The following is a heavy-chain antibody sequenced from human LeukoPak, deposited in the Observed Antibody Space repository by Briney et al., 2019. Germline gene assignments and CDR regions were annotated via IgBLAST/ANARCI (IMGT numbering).Heavy chain of an antibody. J-gene: IGHJ3*02. V-gene: IGHV2-5*01. CDR1: GFSLSTSGVG. Sequence: SGPTLVNPTQTLTLTCTFSGFSLSTSGVGVGWIRQPPGKALEWLAFIYWNNDKRYSPSLKSRLTITKDTSKNQVVLTMTNMDPVDTATYYCVHMIVAVAGRAFDIWGQGTMVTVSS. CDR3: VHMIVAVAGRAFDI. D-gene: IGHD6-19*01. CDR2: IYWNNDK.